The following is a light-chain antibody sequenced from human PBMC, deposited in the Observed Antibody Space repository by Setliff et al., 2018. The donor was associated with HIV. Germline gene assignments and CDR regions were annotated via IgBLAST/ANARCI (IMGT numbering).Light chain of an antibody. Sequence: SYELTQPPSVSVAPGKTARITCGGNNLGSKSVHWYQQKPGQAPVLVISYDSDRPSGIPERFSGSNSGNTATLTISRVEAGDEADYYCQVWDSSSDHPYVFGTGTKGTVL. CDR2: YDS. V-gene: IGLV3-21*04. J-gene: IGLJ1*01. CDR3: QVWDSSSDHPYV. CDR1: NLGSKS.